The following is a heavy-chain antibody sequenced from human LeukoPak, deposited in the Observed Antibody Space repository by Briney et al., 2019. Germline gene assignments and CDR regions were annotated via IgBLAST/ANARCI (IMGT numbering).Heavy chain of an antibody. Sequence: GGSLRLSCAASGFTFINYWMSWVRQAPGKGLEWVANINEDGREKYYVDSVKGGFAFSRDNAKSSLYLQLNSLRVEDTAVYFCARCEDRGTVDYWGQGTLVTVSS. CDR3: ARCEDRGTVDY. D-gene: IGHD1-14*01. V-gene: IGHV3-7*01. J-gene: IGHJ4*02. CDR1: GFTFINYW. CDR2: INEDGREK.